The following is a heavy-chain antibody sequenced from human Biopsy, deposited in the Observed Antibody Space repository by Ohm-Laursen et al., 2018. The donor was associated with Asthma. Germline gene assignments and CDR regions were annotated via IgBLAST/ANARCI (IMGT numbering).Heavy chain of an antibody. CDR3: ARESGQDSGGTGAFDR. V-gene: IGHV3-30*03. J-gene: IGHJ3*02. D-gene: IGHD4-23*01. Sequence: SLRLSCAASGFVFSQWGMHWVRQAPGKGLEWVALISSDVHNKYYKDSVKGRFTISRDNSKLRLYLEINSLRVEDSAVYYCARESGQDSGGTGAFDRWGQGIMVAVSS. CDR2: ISSDVHNK. CDR1: GFVFSQWG.